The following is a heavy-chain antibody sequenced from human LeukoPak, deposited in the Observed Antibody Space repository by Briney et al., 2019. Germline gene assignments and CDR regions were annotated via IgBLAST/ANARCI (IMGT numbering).Heavy chain of an antibody. CDR2: IRGNGVT. J-gene: IGHJ4*02. CDR1: GVSLSNYA. CDR3: ARDQLGIVIIPAAIYN. Sequence: GSLRLSCAASGVSLSNYAMSWVRQAPARGPEWVASIRGNGVTFYADSVKGRFTISRDNSKNTLYLQMNSLRAEDTAVYYCARDQLGIVIIPAAIYNWGQGTLVTVSS. D-gene: IGHD2-2*02. V-gene: IGHV3-23*01.